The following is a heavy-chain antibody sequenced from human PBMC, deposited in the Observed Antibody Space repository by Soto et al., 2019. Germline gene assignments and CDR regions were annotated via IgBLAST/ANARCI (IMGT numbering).Heavy chain of an antibody. Sequence: QAQVVQSGPEVRKPGSSVKLSCKASGGTFNSYAIAWVRQAPGQGLEWMGGIIPYYNTLNYAQKFQDRVTITADDSTNTVYMELSSLRSDDTAVYFCASGASRWYPYFFDSWAQGTLVTVSS. CDR1: GGTFNSYA. J-gene: IGHJ4*02. V-gene: IGHV1-69*01. CDR3: ASGASRWYPYFFDS. CDR2: IIPYYNTL. D-gene: IGHD6-13*01.